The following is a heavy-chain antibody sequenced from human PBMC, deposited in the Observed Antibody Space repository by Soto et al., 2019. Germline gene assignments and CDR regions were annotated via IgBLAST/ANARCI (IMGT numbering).Heavy chain of an antibody. J-gene: IGHJ6*02. Sequence: PSETLCLTCTVSGGSVSSGTYFWSWLRQSPGKRLEWIAYIYYSGSTNYNPSLKSRATISVDTSKTQVSLTLSSVTAADTAVYYCARERITMVRGVIIKSPNYYYGMDVWGQGTTVTVSS. D-gene: IGHD3-10*01. CDR3: ARERITMVRGVIIKSPNYYYGMDV. V-gene: IGHV4-61*01. CDR2: IYYSGST. CDR1: GGSVSSGTYF.